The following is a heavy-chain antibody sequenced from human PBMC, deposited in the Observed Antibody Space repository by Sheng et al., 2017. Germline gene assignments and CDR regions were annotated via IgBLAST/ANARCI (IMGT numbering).Heavy chain of an antibody. CDR1: GYTFTNYG. J-gene: IGHJ6*03. D-gene: IGHD2-8*01. CDR2: IISSVSLT. V-gene: IGHV1-18*04. CDR3: AKWTTDDYFYYMDV. Sequence: QVQLVQSGNEVKKPGASVKVSCKASGYTFTNYGISWVRQAPGQGLEWMGGIISSVSLTFYAQKFQDRVTITADRFTSTAYMELSSLRSEDTGIYYCAKWTTDDYFYYMDVWGQGTTVKRLL.